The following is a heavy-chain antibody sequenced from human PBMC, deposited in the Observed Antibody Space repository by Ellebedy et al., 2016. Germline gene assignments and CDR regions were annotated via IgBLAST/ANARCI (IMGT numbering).Heavy chain of an antibody. D-gene: IGHD5-24*01. CDR2: LNNDGTMR. CDR1: GFVLSRYT. V-gene: IGHV3-30-3*01. J-gene: IGHJ4*02. Sequence: GESLKISXVASGFVLSRYTMHWVRQAPGKGLEWVALLNNDGTMRHNADSVKGRFSISRDNSKNTVYLQMNSLRDEDTAVYFCARDVGRVGDDSWGQGTLVTVSS. CDR3: ARDVGRVGDDS.